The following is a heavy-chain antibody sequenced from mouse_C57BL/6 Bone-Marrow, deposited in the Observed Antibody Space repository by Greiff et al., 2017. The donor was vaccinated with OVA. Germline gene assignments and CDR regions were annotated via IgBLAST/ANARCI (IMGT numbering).Heavy chain of an antibody. D-gene: IGHD1-1*01. CDR1: GYSITSGYY. CDR3: ARKDYGSSHWYFDV. J-gene: IGHJ1*03. CDR2: ISYDGSN. V-gene: IGHV3-6*01. Sequence: DVQLQESGPGLVKPSQSLSLTCSVTGYSITSGYYWNWIRQFPGNKLEWMGYISYDGSNNYNPSLKNRISITRDTSKNQFFLKLNSVTTEDTATYYCARKDYGSSHWYFDVWGTGTTVTVSS.